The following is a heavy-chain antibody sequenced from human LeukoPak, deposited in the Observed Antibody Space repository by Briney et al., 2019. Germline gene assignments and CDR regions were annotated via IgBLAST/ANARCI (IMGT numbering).Heavy chain of an antibody. CDR2: IIPILGTA. CDR3: ARVRFLEWLMDNWFDP. CDR1: GGTFSSYA. J-gene: IGHJ5*02. V-gene: IGHV1-69*13. Sequence: ASVKVSCKASGGTFSSYAISWVRQAPRQGLEWMEGIIPILGTANYAQKFQGRVTITADESTSTAYMELSSLRSEDTAVYYCARVRFLEWLMDNWFDPWGQGTLVTVSS. D-gene: IGHD3-3*01.